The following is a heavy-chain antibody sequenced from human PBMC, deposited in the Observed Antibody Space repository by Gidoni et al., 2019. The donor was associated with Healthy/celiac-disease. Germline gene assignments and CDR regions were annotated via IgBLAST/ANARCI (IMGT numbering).Heavy chain of an antibody. D-gene: IGHD6-13*01. CDR3: ARDPSRHSSSDGSWFDP. J-gene: IGHJ5*02. V-gene: IGHV3-7*03. Sequence: EVQLVESGGGLVQPGGSLSLACAASGFPFSSYWMSWVRQAPGKGLAWVANIKLDGSEKYYGDSVKGRFTISRDNAKNSLYLQMNSLRAEDTAVYYCARDPSRHSSSDGSWFDPWGQGTLVTVSS. CDR2: IKLDGSEK. CDR1: GFPFSSYW.